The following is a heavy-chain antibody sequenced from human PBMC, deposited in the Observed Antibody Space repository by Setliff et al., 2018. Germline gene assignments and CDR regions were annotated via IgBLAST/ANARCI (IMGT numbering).Heavy chain of an antibody. CDR2: IYYSGST. Sequence: PSETLSLTCIVSGGSINSYYWGWIRQPPGKGLEWIGSIYYSGSTYYNPSLKSRVTISVDTSKNPFSLKLSSVTAADTAVYYCARAGLLWFGDLYYFDYWGQGTLVTVSS. J-gene: IGHJ4*02. CDR1: GGSINSYY. D-gene: IGHD3-10*01. V-gene: IGHV4-39*01. CDR3: ARAGLLWFGDLYYFDY.